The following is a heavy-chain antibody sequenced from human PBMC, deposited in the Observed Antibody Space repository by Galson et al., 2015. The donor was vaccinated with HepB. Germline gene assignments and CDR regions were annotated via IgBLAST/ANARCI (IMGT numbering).Heavy chain of an antibody. D-gene: IGHD6-19*01. Sequence: SCASSGFSFSNYGIHWVRQAPGKGLEWVAVISYDGSNKYYADSVKGRFTISRDNSKNTLYLQMNSLRAEDTALYYCAKDPYLYSALAGTMAGFDYWGQGTLVTVSS. V-gene: IGHV3-30*18. J-gene: IGHJ4*02. CDR2: ISYDGSNK. CDR3: AKDPYLYSALAGTMAGFDY. CDR1: GFSFSNYG.